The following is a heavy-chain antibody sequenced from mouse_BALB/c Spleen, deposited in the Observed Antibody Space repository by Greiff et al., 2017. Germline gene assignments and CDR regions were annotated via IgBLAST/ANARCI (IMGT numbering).Heavy chain of an antibody. J-gene: IGHJ4*01. Sequence: EVQLQQSGGGLVQPGGSRKLSCAASGFTFSSFGMHWVRQAPEKGLEWVAYISSGSSTIYYADTVKGRFTISRDNPKNTLFLQMTSLRSEDTAMYYCARRQGGDYYAMDYWGQGTSVTVSS. CDR2: ISSGSSTI. CDR1: GFTFSSFG. V-gene: IGHV5-17*02. D-gene: IGHD6-1*01. CDR3: ARRQGGDYYAMDY.